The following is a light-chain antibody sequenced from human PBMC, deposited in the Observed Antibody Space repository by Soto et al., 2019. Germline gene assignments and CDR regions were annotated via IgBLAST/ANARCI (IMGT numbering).Light chain of an antibody. V-gene: IGLV2-14*01. CDR1: SSDVGGYNY. J-gene: IGLJ2*01. Sequence: QSALTQPASVSGSPGQSITISCTGTSSDVGGYNYVSWYQQHPGKAPKLMIYDVSYRPSGVSNRFSGYKSGNTDSLTVSGRQAEDEAYYYCTSYTSSSTLEVFGGGTKPTVL. CDR3: TSYTSSSTLEV. CDR2: DVS.